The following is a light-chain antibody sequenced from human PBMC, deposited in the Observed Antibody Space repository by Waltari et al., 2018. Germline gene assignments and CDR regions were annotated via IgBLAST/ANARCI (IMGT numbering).Light chain of an antibody. CDR3: QKYETLPAT. CDR1: QSVSRT. Sequence: MVLTPSPGTLSLSPGERATISCRASQSVSRTLAWYQQKPGQAPRLLIYDASSRDTGIPDRFSGSGSGTDFSLTISSLEPEDFAVYYCQKYETLPATFGQGTKVEIK. V-gene: IGKV3-20*01. CDR2: DAS. J-gene: IGKJ1*01.